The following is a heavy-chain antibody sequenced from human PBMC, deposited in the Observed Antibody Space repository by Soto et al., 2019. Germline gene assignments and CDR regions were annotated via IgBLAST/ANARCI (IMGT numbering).Heavy chain of an antibody. D-gene: IGHD1-1*01. CDR2: IYYSGST. CDR1: GGSISSGDYY. Sequence: PSETLSLTCTVSGGSISSGDYYWSWIRQPPGKGLEWIGYIYYSGSTYYNPSLKSRVTISVDTSKNQFSLKLSSVTAADTAVYYCARDTRETVTDSYQYYYYCGMDVWGQGTTVTVSS. V-gene: IGHV4-30-4*01. CDR3: ARDTRETVTDSYQYYYYCGMDV. J-gene: IGHJ6*02.